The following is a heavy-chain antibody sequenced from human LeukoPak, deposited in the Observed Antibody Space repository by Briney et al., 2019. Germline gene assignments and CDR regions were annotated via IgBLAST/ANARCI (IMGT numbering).Heavy chain of an antibody. CDR2: IYYSGTT. V-gene: IGHV4-39*01. J-gene: IGHJ6*03. CDR3: ARQVSDYYYYHIDV. CDR1: GGSISSSHYY. D-gene: IGHD3-10*01. Sequence: SETLSLTCTVSGGSISSSHYYWGWIRQPPGKGLEWIGTIYYSGTTYYNPSLESRLTIFLDTSKSQFSLMLNSVTAADTAVYYCARQVSDYYYYHIDVWGTGTAVTVSS.